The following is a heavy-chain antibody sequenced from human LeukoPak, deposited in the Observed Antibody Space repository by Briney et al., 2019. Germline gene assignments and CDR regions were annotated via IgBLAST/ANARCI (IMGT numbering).Heavy chain of an antibody. J-gene: IGHJ5*02. CDR2: IYHSGGA. V-gene: IGHV4-38-2*02. CDR3: AREKGRYWFDP. Sequence: SETLSLTCAVSGYSISSGYYWGWIRQPPGKGLEWIGSIYHSGGAYYNSSLKSRVTISVDTSKNQFSLNLSSVTAADMAVYYCAREKGRYWFDPWGQATLVTVSS. D-gene: IGHD3-10*01. CDR1: GYSISSGYY.